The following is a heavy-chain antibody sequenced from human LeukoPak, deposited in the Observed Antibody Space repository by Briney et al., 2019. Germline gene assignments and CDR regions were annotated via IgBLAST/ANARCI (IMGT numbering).Heavy chain of an antibody. CDR3: ARDRALYDSRRGYYYTEDDY. J-gene: IGHJ4*02. CDR2: INQDGSEK. Sequence: GGSLRLSCAASGFTFSSYWMSWVRQAPGKGLEWVANINQDGSEKYYVDSVKGRFSISRDGARSSLYLQMNTLRADDTAVYYCARDRALYDSRRGYYYTEDDYWGQGTLVTVSS. V-gene: IGHV3-7*01. CDR1: GFTFSSYW. D-gene: IGHD3-22*01.